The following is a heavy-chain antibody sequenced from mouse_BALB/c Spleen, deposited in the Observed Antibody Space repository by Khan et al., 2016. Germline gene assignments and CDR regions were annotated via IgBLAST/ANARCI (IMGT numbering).Heavy chain of an antibody. Sequence: VQLQQSGAELVKPGASVKLSCTASGFNIKDTYMHWVKQRPEQGLEWIGRIDPANGNTKYDPKFQGKATITADPFSNTAYLQLSSLTSEDTAVCYCASWDFDYWGQGTTLTVSS. V-gene: IGHV14-3*02. CDR2: IDPANGNT. CDR1: GFNIKDTY. CDR3: ASWDFDY. D-gene: IGHD4-1*01. J-gene: IGHJ2*01.